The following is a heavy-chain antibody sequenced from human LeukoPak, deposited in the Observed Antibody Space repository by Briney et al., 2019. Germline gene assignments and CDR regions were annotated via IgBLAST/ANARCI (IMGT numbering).Heavy chain of an antibody. Sequence: GGSLRLSCAAPGFTVSSNYMSWVRQAPGKGLEWVSVIYSGGSTYYADSVKGRFTISRDNSKNTLYLQMNSLRAEDTAVYYCARDKGVRVPAAREMGYYFDYWGQGTLVTVSS. J-gene: IGHJ4*02. D-gene: IGHD2-2*01. CDR2: IYSGGST. CDR1: GFTVSSNY. CDR3: ARDKGVRVPAAREMGYYFDY. V-gene: IGHV3-66*01.